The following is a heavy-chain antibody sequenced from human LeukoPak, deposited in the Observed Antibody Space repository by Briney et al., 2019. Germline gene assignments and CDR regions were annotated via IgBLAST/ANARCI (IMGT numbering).Heavy chain of an antibody. CDR2: ISAYNGNT. Sequence: ASVKVSCKASGYSFTSYGISWVRQAPGQGLEWMGWISAYNGNTNYAQKLQGRVTITRNTSISTAYMELSSLRSEDTAVYYCARDYFTSGGVIVASWGQGTLVTVSS. J-gene: IGHJ5*02. CDR1: GYSFTSYG. CDR3: ARDYFTSGGVIVAS. D-gene: IGHD3-16*02. V-gene: IGHV1-18*01.